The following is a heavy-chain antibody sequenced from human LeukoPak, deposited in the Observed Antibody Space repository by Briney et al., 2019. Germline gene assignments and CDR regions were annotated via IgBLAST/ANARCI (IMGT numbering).Heavy chain of an antibody. CDR3: TKVRAPSGWFNSDY. V-gene: IGHV3-23*01. CDR2: ISGSGDST. D-gene: IGHD6-19*01. J-gene: IGHJ4*02. Sequence: GGSLRLSCVASGFTFRSYVMSWVRQAPGKGLEWVSGISGSGDSTYYADSVKGRFTISRDNSKNTLYLQMNSLRVEDTAAYYCTKVRAPSGWFNSDYWGQGTLVTVSS. CDR1: GFTFRSYV.